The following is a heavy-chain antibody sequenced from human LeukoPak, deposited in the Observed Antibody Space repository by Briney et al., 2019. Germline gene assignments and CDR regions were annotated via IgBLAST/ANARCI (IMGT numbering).Heavy chain of an antibody. CDR3: ARQDDQDHGDPNWFDP. CDR2: IRFSGTT. Sequence: SSETLSLTCSASGDSINTGGYYWGWVRQSPGKGLEWIGSIRFSGTTFYNPSFRGRVAISIDTSRNEFSLRVTSVTATDTAIYYRARQDDQDHGDPNWFDPWGQGILVTVSS. CDR1: GDSINTGGYY. D-gene: IGHD4-17*01. J-gene: IGHJ5*02. V-gene: IGHV4-39*01.